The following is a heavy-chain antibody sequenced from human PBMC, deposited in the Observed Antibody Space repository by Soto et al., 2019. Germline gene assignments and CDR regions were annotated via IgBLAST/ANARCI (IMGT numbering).Heavy chain of an antibody. V-gene: IGHV1-3*01. D-gene: IGHD2-2*01. CDR1: GYTFTSYA. CDR2: INAGNGNT. CDR3: ARDQMEDIVVVPAAMGDNRDRYYYYYYMDV. Sequence: ASVKVSCKASGYTFTSYAMHWVRQAPGQRLEWMGWINAGNGNTKYSQKFQGRVTITRDTSASTAYMELSSLRSEDTAVYYCARDQMEDIVVVPAAMGDNRDRYYYYYYMDVWGKGTTVTVSS. J-gene: IGHJ6*03.